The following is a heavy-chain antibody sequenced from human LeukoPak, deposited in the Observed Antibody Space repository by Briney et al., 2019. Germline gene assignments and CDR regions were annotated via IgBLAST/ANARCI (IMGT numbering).Heavy chain of an antibody. Sequence: GRSLRLSCAASGFTFSSYGMHWVRQAPGKGLEWVAVISYDGSNQYYADSVKGRFTISRDNSKNTLYLQMNSLRAEDTAVYYCAKGLQSTEDYWGQGTLVTVSS. J-gene: IGHJ4*02. CDR2: ISYDGSNQ. CDR3: AKGLQSTEDY. D-gene: IGHD4-11*01. CDR1: GFTFSSYG. V-gene: IGHV3-30*18.